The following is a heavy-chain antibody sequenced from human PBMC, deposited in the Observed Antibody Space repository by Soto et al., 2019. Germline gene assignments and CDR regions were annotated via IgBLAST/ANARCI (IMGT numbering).Heavy chain of an antibody. CDR2: ISAYNGNT. V-gene: IGHV1-18*04. J-gene: IGHJ5*02. CDR3: ARPAGYCSSKSCYPENWFDP. D-gene: IGHD2-2*01. CDR1: GYTFTSYG. Sequence: GASVKVSCKASGYTFTSYGISWVRQAPGQGLEWMGWISAYNGNTNYAQKLQGRVTMTTDTSTSTAYMELRSLRSDDTAVYYCARPAGYCSSKSCYPENWFDPWGQGTLVTVSS.